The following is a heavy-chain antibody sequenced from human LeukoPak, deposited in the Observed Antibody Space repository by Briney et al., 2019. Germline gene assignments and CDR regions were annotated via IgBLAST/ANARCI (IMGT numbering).Heavy chain of an antibody. V-gene: IGHV3-21*04. CDR2: ISSSSSYI. Sequence: KPGGSLRLSCAASGFTFSSYSMNWVRQAPGKGLEWVSSISSSSSYIYYADSVKGRFTISRDNAKNSLYLQTNSLRAEDTAVYYCAKDLSSGWPYSFDYWGQGTLVTVSS. J-gene: IGHJ4*02. CDR1: GFTFSSYS. CDR3: AKDLSSGWPYSFDY. D-gene: IGHD6-19*01.